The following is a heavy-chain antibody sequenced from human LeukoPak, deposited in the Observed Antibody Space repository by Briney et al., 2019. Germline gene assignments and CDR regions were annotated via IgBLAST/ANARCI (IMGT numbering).Heavy chain of an antibody. CDR2: IIPIFGTA. V-gene: IGHV1-69*13. J-gene: IGHJ4*02. Sequence: SVKVSCKASGGTFSSYAISWVRQAPRQGLEWMGGIIPIFGTANYAQKFQGRVTITADESTSTAYMELSSLRSEDTAVYYCARSPPYSSGWYGEFDYWGQGTLVTVSS. CDR1: GGTFSSYA. D-gene: IGHD6-19*01. CDR3: ARSPPYSSGWYGEFDY.